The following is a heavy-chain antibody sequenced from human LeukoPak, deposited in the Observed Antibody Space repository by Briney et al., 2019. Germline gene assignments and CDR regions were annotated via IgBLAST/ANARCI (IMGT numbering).Heavy chain of an antibody. J-gene: IGHJ4*02. CDR3: ARGPSVYHNT. D-gene: IGHD5/OR15-5a*01. V-gene: IGHV3-20*03. Sequence: GYGDSVKGRFTISRDNAKNSLYLQMNSLRAEDTAVYYCARGPSVYHNTGGQGTLVTVSS.